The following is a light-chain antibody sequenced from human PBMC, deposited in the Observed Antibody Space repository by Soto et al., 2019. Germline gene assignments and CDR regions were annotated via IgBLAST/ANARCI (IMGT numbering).Light chain of an antibody. V-gene: IGKV3-11*01. CDR1: QSISTY. CDR2: DAS. CDR3: QQRSNWPRVT. Sequence: DIVLTQSPATLSLSPGERATLSCRASQSISTYLAWYQQKPGQAPRLLIYDASTRATGVPARFSGSGSGTDFTLDINSLEPEDFAVYYCQQRSNWPRVTFGPGTKVDIK. J-gene: IGKJ3*01.